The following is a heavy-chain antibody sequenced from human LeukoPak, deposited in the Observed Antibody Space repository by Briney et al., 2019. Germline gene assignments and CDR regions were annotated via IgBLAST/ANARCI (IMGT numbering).Heavy chain of an antibody. CDR1: GYTFTSYY. CDR3: ARTTVTPDRGMDV. V-gene: IGHV1-46*01. Sequence: ASVKVSCKASGYTFTSYYMHWVRQAPGQGLERMGIINPSGGSTSYAQKFQGRVTMTRDTSTSTVYMELSSLRSEDTAVYYCARTTVTPDRGMDVWGQGTAVTVSS. CDR2: INPSGGST. J-gene: IGHJ6*02. D-gene: IGHD4-11*01.